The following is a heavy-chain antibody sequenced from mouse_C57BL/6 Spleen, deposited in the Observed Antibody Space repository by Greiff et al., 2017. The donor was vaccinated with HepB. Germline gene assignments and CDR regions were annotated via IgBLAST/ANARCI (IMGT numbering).Heavy chain of an antibody. J-gene: IGHJ3*01. D-gene: IGHD1-1*01. CDR1: GYSFTSYY. CDR2: IYPGSGNT. V-gene: IGHV1-66*01. Sequence: VMLVESGPELVKPGASVKISCKASGYSFTSYYIHWVKQRPGQGLEWIGWIYPGSGNTKYNEKFKGKATLTADTSSSTAYMQLSSLTSEDSAVYYCARNYYGSSPWFAYWGQGTLVTVSA. CDR3: ARNYYGSSPWFAY.